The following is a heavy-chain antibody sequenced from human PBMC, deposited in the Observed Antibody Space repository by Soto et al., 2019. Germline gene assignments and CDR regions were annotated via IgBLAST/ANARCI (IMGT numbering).Heavy chain of an antibody. CDR1: GGSISSYY. D-gene: IGHD3-22*01. CDR2: IYYSGST. CDR3: ARARDYYDSSGYYYVGQFDY. V-gene: IGHV4-59*01. Sequence: SETLSLTCTVSGGSISSYYWSWIRQPPGKGLEWIGYIYYSGSTNYNPSLKSRVTISVDTSKNQFSLKLSSVTAADTAVYYCARARDYYDSSGYYYVGQFDYWGQGTLVTVSS. J-gene: IGHJ4*02.